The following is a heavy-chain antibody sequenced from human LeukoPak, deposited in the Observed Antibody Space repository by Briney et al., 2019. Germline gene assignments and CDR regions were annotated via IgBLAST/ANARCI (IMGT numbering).Heavy chain of an antibody. D-gene: IGHD5-18*01. CDR3: ARYRSGSAYFDY. Sequence: SETLSLTCTVSGGSISSYYWSWIRQPPGKGLEWIGFIYYSGSTNYNPSLKSRVTLSVDTSKNQFSLRLSSVTAADTAVYYCARYRSGSAYFDYWGQGTLVTVSS. V-gene: IGHV4-59*01. CDR1: GGSISSYY. J-gene: IGHJ4*02. CDR2: IYYSGST.